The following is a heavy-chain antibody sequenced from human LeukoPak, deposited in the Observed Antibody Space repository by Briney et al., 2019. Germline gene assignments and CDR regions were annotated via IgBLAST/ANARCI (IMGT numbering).Heavy chain of an antibody. V-gene: IGHV3-30*18. D-gene: IGHD3-22*01. J-gene: IGHJ4*02. Sequence: PGRSLRLSCAASGFTFSSYGMHWVRQAPGKGLEWVAVISYDGSNKYYADSVKGRFTISRDNSKNTLYLQMNSLRAEDTAVYYCANDGGYYDSSGLDYWGQGTLVTVSS. CDR3: ANDGGYYDSSGLDY. CDR1: GFTFSSYG. CDR2: ISYDGSNK.